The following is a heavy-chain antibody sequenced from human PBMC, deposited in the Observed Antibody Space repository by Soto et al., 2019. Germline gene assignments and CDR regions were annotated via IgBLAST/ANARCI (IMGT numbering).Heavy chain of an antibody. CDR2: ISGGGEST. CDR3: MKDRHYYDSNLAYGMDV. CDR1: GFTFDNYA. Sequence: PGGSLRLSCAASGFTFDNYAVSWVRHAPGKGLEWVSTISGGGESTYYADSVKGRFTISRDNSKNTLYLQMNSLRAEDTAVYYCMKDRHYYDSNLAYGMDVWGQGTTVTVSS. D-gene: IGHD3-22*01. J-gene: IGHJ6*02. V-gene: IGHV3-23*01.